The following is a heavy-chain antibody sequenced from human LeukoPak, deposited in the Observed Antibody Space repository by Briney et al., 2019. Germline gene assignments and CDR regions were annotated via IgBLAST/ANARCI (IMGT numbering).Heavy chain of an antibody. V-gene: IGHV3-7*01. CDR2: INEDGSEK. CDR1: GFTFGTYW. J-gene: IGHJ3*02. Sequence: GGSLRLSCTASGFTFGTYWMSWVRQAPGKGLEWVGNINEDGSEKYYVDSVKGRFTFSRDNAKNSMFLQLNSLRAEDTALYYCARVLIRPDHYDSSGYPYDAFDIWGQGTLVTVSS. CDR3: ARVLIRPDHYDSSGYPYDAFDI. D-gene: IGHD3-22*01.